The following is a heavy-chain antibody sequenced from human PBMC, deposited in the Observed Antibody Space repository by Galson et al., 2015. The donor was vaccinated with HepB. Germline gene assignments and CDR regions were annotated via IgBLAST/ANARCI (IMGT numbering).Heavy chain of an antibody. D-gene: IGHD5-12*01. CDR2: ISYDGSNK. CDR1: GFTFSSYG. J-gene: IGHJ4*02. CDR3: ARGQVDLYYFDY. Sequence: SLRLSCAASGFTFSSYGMHWVRQAPGKGLEWVAVISYDGSNKYYADSVKGRFTISRDNSKNTLYLQMNSLRAEDTAVYYCARGQVDLYYFDYWGQGTLVTVSS. V-gene: IGHV3-30*03.